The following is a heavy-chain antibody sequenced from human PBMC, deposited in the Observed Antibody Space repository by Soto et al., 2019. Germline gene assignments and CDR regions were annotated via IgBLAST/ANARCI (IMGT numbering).Heavy chain of an antibody. CDR1: GFTFSSYW. V-gene: IGHV3-7*01. J-gene: IGHJ4*02. Sequence: EVQLVESGGGLGQPGGSLRLSCAASGFTFSSYWMSWVRQAPGKGLEWVANIKQDGSEKYYVDSVKGRFTISRDNAKNSLYLQMNSLRAQDTAVYYCARVQSDIVVVPAATGVYWGQGTLVTVSS. CDR2: IKQDGSEK. D-gene: IGHD2-2*01. CDR3: ARVQSDIVVVPAATGVY.